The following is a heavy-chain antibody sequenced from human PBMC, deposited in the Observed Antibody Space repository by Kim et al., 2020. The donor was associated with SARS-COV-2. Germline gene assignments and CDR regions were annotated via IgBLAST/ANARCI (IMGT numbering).Heavy chain of an antibody. CDR1: GFTFSSNA. CDR3: ASRPPIAEAGTLHY. J-gene: IGHJ4*01. Sequence: GGSLRLSCAASGFTFSSNAMSWVRQAPGKGLEWVSAISDSGSSTFYADSVKGRFTISRDNSKNTLFLQMNSLGAEDTAVYYCASRPPIAEAGTLHYWGQGTLVTVSS. D-gene: IGHD6-19*01. V-gene: IGHV3-23*01. CDR2: ISDSGSST.